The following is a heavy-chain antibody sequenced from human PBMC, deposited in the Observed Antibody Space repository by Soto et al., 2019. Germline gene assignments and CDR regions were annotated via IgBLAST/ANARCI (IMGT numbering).Heavy chain of an antibody. CDR1: GFNFTYNA. D-gene: IGHD3-9*01. J-gene: IGHJ2*01. CDR2: ISFNGRKK. Sequence: QEQLVESGGGVVRPGKSLRLSCEASGFNFTYNAMHWVRQAPGKGLEWVAVISFNGRKKFYARSVKGRFTISRDNSKNTLYLQINNLRPGDTVVYYCARDWLRRDDILTPSWNFNLWGQGTLVTAS. CDR3: ARDWLRRDDILTPSWNFNL. V-gene: IGHV3-30*04.